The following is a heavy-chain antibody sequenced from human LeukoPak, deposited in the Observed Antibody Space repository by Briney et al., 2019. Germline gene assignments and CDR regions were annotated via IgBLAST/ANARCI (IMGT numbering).Heavy chain of an antibody. Sequence: SETLSLTCTVSGGSISSYYWSWIRQPPGKGLEWIGYIYYSGSTNYNPSLKSRVTISVDTSKNQFSLKLSSVTAADTAVYYCAREYYGDHGLYYYYGMDVWGQGTTVTVSS. V-gene: IGHV4-59*01. CDR1: GGSISSYY. CDR3: AREYYGDHGLYYYYGMDV. D-gene: IGHD4-17*01. CDR2: IYYSGST. J-gene: IGHJ6*02.